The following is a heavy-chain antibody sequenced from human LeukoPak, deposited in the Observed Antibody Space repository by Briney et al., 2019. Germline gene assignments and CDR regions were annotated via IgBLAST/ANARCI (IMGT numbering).Heavy chain of an antibody. D-gene: IGHD3-10*01. V-gene: IGHV4-38-2*02. Sequence: PSETLSLTCTVSGYSISSGYYWGWIRQAPGKGLEWIGIIYLSGATYFNPSLKSRVTISVDKSKNQFSLKLSSVTAADTAVYYCARGLELLWFGELPYAPFDPWGQGTLVTVSS. J-gene: IGHJ5*02. CDR2: IYLSGAT. CDR1: GYSISSGYY. CDR3: ARGLELLWFGELPYAPFDP.